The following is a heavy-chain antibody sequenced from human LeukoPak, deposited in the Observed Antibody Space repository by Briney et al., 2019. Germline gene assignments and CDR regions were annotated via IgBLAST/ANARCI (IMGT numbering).Heavy chain of an antibody. CDR2: INQDGSTQ. CDR3: SRSLDY. J-gene: IGHJ4*02. V-gene: IGHV3-7*01. CDR1: GFTFDDYG. Sequence: GGSLRLSCAASGFTFDDYGMSWVRQAPGKGMEWVANINQDGSTQYYAASVKGRFTISRDNAKSSLYLQMNILRAEDTAVYYCSRSLDYLGQGALVTVSS.